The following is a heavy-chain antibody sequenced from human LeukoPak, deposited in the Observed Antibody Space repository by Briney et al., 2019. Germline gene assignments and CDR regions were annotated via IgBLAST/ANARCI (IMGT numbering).Heavy chain of an antibody. D-gene: IGHD3-16*02. CDR3: ARGFPDKVWGNSRPTAGYFQH. Sequence: SETLSLTCTVSGDSISTSSYYWGWIRQPPGKGLEWIGSMDHRVATYYNPSLKSRITTSVDTSKNQFSLKLSSVTAADTAVYYCARGFPDKVWGNSRPTAGYFQHWGQGTLVTVSS. CDR2: MDHRVAT. CDR1: GDSISTSSYY. V-gene: IGHV4-39*01. J-gene: IGHJ1*01.